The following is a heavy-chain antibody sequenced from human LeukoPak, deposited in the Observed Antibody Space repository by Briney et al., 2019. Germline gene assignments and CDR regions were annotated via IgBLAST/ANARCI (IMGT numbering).Heavy chain of an antibody. Sequence: SETLSLTCAVYGGSFSGYYWSWIRQPPGKGLEWIGEINHSGSTNYNPSLKSRVTISVDTSKNQFSLKLSSVTAADTAVHYCARTVAYDFWSGYYFPFDYWGQGTLVTVSS. V-gene: IGHV4-34*01. D-gene: IGHD3-3*01. J-gene: IGHJ4*02. CDR3: ARTVAYDFWSGYYFPFDY. CDR1: GGSFSGYY. CDR2: INHSGST.